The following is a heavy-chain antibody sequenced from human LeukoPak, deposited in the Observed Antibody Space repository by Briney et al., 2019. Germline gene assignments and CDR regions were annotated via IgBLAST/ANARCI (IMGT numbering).Heavy chain of an antibody. CDR3: ARARITIFGVVILNYYYYMDV. Sequence: SETLSLTCTVSGDSICSSRYYWGWIRQPPGKGLEWIGEINHSGSTNYNPSLKSRVTISVDTSKNQFSLKLSSVTAADTAVYYCARARITIFGVVILNYYYYMDVWGKGTTVTVSS. CDR1: GDSICSSRYY. D-gene: IGHD3-3*01. J-gene: IGHJ6*03. CDR2: INHSGST. V-gene: IGHV4-39*07.